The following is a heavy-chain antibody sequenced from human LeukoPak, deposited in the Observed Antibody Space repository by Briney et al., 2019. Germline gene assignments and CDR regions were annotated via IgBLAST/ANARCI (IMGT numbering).Heavy chain of an antibody. Sequence: SETLSLTCTVSGGSISRYYWSWIRQPAGKGLEWIGRIYTSGSTNYNPSLKSRVTMSVDTSKNQFSLKLSSVTDADTAVYYCARDYYYDSSGYYFGPFDPWGQGTLVTVSS. V-gene: IGHV4-4*07. CDR2: IYTSGST. CDR3: ARDYYYDSSGYYFGPFDP. CDR1: GGSISRYY. D-gene: IGHD3-22*01. J-gene: IGHJ5*02.